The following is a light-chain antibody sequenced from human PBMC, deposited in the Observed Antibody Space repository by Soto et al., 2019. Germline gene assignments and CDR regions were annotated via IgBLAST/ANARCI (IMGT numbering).Light chain of an antibody. CDR1: QGIRNE. Sequence: DIQMTQSPSSLSASVGDRVTITCRASQGIRNELGWYQQKPGKAPKRLIYAASSQQSGVPSRFSGSGSGTEFTLTISSLQPEDFATYYCLQHNIYPLTFGGGTKVDIK. J-gene: IGKJ4*01. V-gene: IGKV1-17*01. CDR3: LQHNIYPLT. CDR2: AAS.